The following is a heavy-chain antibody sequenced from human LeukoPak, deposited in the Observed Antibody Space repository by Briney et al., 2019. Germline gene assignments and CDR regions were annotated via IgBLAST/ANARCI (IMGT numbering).Heavy chain of an antibody. CDR2: IRSDGSIK. V-gene: IGHV3-30*02. J-gene: IGHJ4*02. CDR1: GFTFSSYG. D-gene: IGHD7-27*01. Sequence: GSLRLSCAASGFTFSSYGMHWVRQAPGKGLEWVAFIRSDGSIKYYADSVKGRFTISRDNSKNTLYLQMNSLRAEDTAVYYCAKENLGILDYFDYWGQGTLVTVSS. CDR3: AKENLGILDYFDY.